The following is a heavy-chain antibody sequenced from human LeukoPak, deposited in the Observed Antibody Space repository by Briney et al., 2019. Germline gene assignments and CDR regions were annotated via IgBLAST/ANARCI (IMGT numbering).Heavy chain of an antibody. CDR1: GGSISSSSHY. J-gene: IGHJ4*02. CDR3: ARSITVTPPGLCDN. V-gene: IGHV4-39*07. Sequence: SETLSLTCTVSGGSISSSSHYWGWIRQPPGKGLEWIGSIYYSGNTYYNPALKSRVTVSVDTSKNQFSLKLSSVTAADTAVYYCARSITVTPPGLCDNWGQGTLVTVSS. CDR2: IYYSGNT. D-gene: IGHD4-11*01.